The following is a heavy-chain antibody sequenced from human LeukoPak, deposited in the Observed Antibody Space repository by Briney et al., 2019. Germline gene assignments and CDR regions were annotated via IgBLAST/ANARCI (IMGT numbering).Heavy chain of an antibody. D-gene: IGHD2-2*01. J-gene: IGHJ4*02. CDR1: GYTFTSYG. Sequence: ASVKVSCKASGYTFTSYGISWVRQAPGQGLEWMGRINPNSGDTNYAQKFQGRVTMTRDTSISTAYMELSRLRSDDTAVYYCARDYCSSTSCLFDYWGQGTLVTVSS. CDR2: INPNSGDT. V-gene: IGHV1-2*06. CDR3: ARDYCSSTSCLFDY.